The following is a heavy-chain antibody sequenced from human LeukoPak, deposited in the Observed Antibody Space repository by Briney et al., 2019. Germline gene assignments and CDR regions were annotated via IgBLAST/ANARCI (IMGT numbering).Heavy chain of an antibody. CDR1: GFTFSSYS. J-gene: IGHJ4*02. D-gene: IGHD2-21*02. CDR2: ISSSSSTI. V-gene: IGHV3-48*01. Sequence: GGSLRLSCAASGFTFSSYSMNWVRQAPGKGLEWVSYISSSSSTIYYADSVKGRFTISRDNSKNTLYLQMNSLRAEDTAVYYCAKQTDIVVVTALDYWGQGTLVTVSS. CDR3: AKQTDIVVVTALDY.